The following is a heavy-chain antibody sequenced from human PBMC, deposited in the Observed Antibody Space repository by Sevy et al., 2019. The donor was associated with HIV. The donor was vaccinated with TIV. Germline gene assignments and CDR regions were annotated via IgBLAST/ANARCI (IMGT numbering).Heavy chain of an antibody. J-gene: IGHJ4*02. CDR1: GYTLSDLS. V-gene: IGHV1-24*01. CDR3: ATLEYFYDTSGYSSGDY. CDR2: FDPEDGET. D-gene: IGHD3-22*01. Sequence: ASVKVSCKVSGYTLSDLSMYWVRQAPGKGLEWMGGFDPEDGETIYAQKFQGRVTMTEDTSTDTAYMERSSLRSEDTAVYYCATLEYFYDTSGYSSGDYWGQGTLVTVSS.